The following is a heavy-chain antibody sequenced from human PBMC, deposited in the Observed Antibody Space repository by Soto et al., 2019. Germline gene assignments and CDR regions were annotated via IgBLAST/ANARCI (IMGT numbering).Heavy chain of an antibody. CDR3: ASARRYITFLSGFDFDY. J-gene: IGHJ4*02. V-gene: IGHV3-30-3*01. CDR1: GFTFSSYA. CDR2: ISYDVNNK. Sequence: QVQLVESGGGVVQPGRSLRLSCAASGFTFSSYAMHWVRQAPGKGLEWVAVISYDVNNKYYADSVKGRFTISRDNAKITLYLQMTRLGPEDTALYYCASARRYITFLSGFDFDYWGQGSLVTVSS. D-gene: IGHD3-16*01.